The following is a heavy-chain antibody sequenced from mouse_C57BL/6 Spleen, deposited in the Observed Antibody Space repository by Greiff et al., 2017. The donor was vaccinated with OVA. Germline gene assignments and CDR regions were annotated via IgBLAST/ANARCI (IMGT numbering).Heavy chain of an antibody. CDR2: INPYNGGT. CDR3: ARFGNDYFDY. J-gene: IGHJ2*01. CDR1: GYTFTDYY. V-gene: IGHV1-19*01. Sequence: EVKLQESGPVLVKPGASVKMSCKASGYTFTDYYMNWVKQSHGKSLEWIGVINPYNGGTSYNQKFKGKATLTVDKSSSTAYMELNSLTSEDSAVYYCARFGNDYFDYWGQGTTLTVSS. D-gene: IGHD2-1*01.